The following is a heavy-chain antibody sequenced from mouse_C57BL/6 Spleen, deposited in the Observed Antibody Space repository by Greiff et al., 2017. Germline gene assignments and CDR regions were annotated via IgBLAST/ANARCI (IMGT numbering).Heavy chain of an antibody. J-gene: IGHJ3*01. D-gene: IGHD2-4*01. Sequence: VQLVESGPELVKPGASVKMSCKASGYTFTDYNMHWVKQSHGKSLEWIGYINPNNGGTSYNQKFKGKATLTVNKSSSTAYMELRSLTSEDSAVYYCAGAYDYDGAWFAYWGQGTLVTVSA. CDR3: AGAYDYDGAWFAY. V-gene: IGHV1-22*01. CDR2: INPNNGGT. CDR1: GYTFTDYN.